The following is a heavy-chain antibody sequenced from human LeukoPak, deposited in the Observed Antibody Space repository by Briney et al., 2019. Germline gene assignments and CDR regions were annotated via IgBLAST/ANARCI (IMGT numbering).Heavy chain of an antibody. CDR1: GGSISSSSYY. V-gene: IGHV4-39*01. CDR2: IYYSGST. CDR3: ARVVAGTKDFQH. J-gene: IGHJ1*01. Sequence: SETLSLTCTVSGGSISSSSYYWGWIRQPPGKGLEWIGSIYYSGSTYYNPSLKSRVTMSADTSKNQFSLTLSSVTAADTAVYYCARVVAGTKDFQHWGQGTLVTVSS. D-gene: IGHD6-19*01.